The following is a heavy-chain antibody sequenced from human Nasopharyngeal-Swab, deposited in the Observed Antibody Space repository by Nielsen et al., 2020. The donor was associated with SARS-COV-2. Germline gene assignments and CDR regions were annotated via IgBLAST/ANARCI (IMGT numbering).Heavy chain of an antibody. Sequence: GESLKISCAASAFTFSGYWMNWVRQAPGKGLEWGASIKQDGSEKYYVDSVKGRFTISRDNAKNSLYLQMNSLRVEDTAVYYCARVPGGYDSSGYYFDQWGQGTLVTVSS. CDR1: AFTFSGYW. CDR2: IKQDGSEK. D-gene: IGHD3-22*01. V-gene: IGHV3-7*01. J-gene: IGHJ4*02. CDR3: ARVPGGYDSSGYYFDQ.